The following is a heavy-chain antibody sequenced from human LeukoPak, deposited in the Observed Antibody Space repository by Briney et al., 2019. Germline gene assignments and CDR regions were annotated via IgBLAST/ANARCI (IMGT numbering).Heavy chain of an antibody. CDR1: GGSISSGSHY. J-gene: IGHJ4*02. V-gene: IGHV4-61*02. CDR2: IYSSGST. Sequence: SQTLSLTCTVSGGSISSGSHYRSWIRQPAGKGLEWIGRIYSSGSTNYNPSLKSRVTISVDTSKNQFSLKLNSVTAADTAVYYCARAYSPVDYFDYWGQGTLVTVSS. CDR3: ARAYSPVDYFDY. D-gene: IGHD6-13*01.